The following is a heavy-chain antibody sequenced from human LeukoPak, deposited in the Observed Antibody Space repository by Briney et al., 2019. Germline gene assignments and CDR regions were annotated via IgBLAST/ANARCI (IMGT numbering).Heavy chain of an antibody. CDR2: INHSGST. CDR3: ANTRGAFDI. J-gene: IGHJ3*02. V-gene: IGHV4-34*01. D-gene: IGHD3-10*01. CDR1: GGSFSGYY. Sequence: SETLSLTCAVYGGSFSGYYWSWIRQPPGKWLEWIGEINHSGSTNYNPSLKSRVTISVDTSKNQFSLKLSSVTAADTAVYYCANTRGAFDIWGQGTMVTVSS.